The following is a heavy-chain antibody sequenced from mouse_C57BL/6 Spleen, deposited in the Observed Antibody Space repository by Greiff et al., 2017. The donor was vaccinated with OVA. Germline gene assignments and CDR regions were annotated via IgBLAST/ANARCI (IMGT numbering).Heavy chain of an antibody. Sequence: QVQLQQPGAELVRPGTSVKLSCKASGYTFTSYWMHWVKQRPGQGLEWIGVIDPSDSYTNYNQKFKGKATLTVDTSSSTAYMQLSSLTSEDSAVYYCASDYDSRSHDDWGRGATLAVAS. J-gene: IGHJ2*01. CDR1: GYTFTSYW. V-gene: IGHV1-59*01. CDR2: IDPSDSYT. CDR3: ASDYDSRSHDD. D-gene: IGHD1-1*01.